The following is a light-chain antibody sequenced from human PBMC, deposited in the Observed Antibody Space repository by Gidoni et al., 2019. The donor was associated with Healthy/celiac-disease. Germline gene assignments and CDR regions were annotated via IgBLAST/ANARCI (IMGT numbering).Light chain of an antibody. V-gene: IGKV4-1*01. CDR3: QQYYSTPLT. CDR1: QSVLYSSNNKNY. CDR2: WAS. J-gene: IGKJ3*01. Sequence: DIVMTQSPDSLAVSLGERATINCKSSQSVLYSSNNKNYLAWYQQKPGQPPKLLIYWASTRDSGVPDRFSGSGSGTDFTLTISSLQAEDVAVYYCQQYYSTPLTFGPGTKVEIK.